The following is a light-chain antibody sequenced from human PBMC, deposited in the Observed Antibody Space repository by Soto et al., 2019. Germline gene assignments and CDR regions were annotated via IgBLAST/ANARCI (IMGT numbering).Light chain of an antibody. V-gene: IGKV4-1*01. CDR2: WAS. CDR3: QHYYTSPLT. J-gene: IGKJ4*01. CDR1: QSVLYSSNNKNY. Sequence: DIVMTQSPDSLPVSLGERATINCKSSQSVLYSSNNKNYLAWYQQKPGQPPKLLIYWASTRESGVPDRFSGSGSGTDFTLTISSLQAEDVAVYYCQHYYTSPLTFGGGTKVDIK.